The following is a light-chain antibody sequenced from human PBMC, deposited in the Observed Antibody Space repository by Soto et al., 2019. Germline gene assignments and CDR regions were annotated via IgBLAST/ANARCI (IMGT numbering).Light chain of an antibody. Sequence: DIPMTQSPSPLSASVGDRVTITCRASQSISIFLAWYQQRPGKLPKLLIYDASTLQRGVPSRFRGSGSGTEFTLTISSLQPEDVATYYCQDFSSDSRAFGVGTKVELK. CDR1: QSISIF. CDR3: QDFSSDSRA. V-gene: IGKV1-27*01. CDR2: DAS. J-gene: IGKJ4*01.